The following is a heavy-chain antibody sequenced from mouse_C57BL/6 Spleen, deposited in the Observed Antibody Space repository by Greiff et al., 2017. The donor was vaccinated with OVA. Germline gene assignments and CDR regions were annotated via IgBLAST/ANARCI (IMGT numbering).Heavy chain of an antibody. Sequence: QVQLKESGAELVRPGTSVKVSCKASGYAFTNYLIEWVKQRPGQGLEWIGVINPGSGGTNYNEKFKGKATLTADKSSSTAYMQLSSLTSEDSAVYFCARGNGYYGSSYDWYFDVWGTGTTVTVSS. V-gene: IGHV1-54*01. J-gene: IGHJ1*03. CDR1: GYAFTNYL. D-gene: IGHD1-1*01. CDR3: ARGNGYYGSSYDWYFDV. CDR2: INPGSGGT.